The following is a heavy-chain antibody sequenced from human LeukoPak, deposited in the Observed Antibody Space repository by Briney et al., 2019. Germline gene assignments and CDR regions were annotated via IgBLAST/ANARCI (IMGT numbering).Heavy chain of an antibody. CDR3: ARYTMVRGVIMSPRYYYYYMDV. J-gene: IGHJ6*03. CDR1: GGSFSGYY. V-gene: IGHV4-34*01. D-gene: IGHD3-10*01. Sequence: PSETLSLTCAVYGGSFSGYYWSWIRQPPGKGQGWIGEINHSGSTNYNPSLKSRVTISVDTSKNQFSLKLSSVTAADTAVYYCARYTMVRGVIMSPRYYYYYMDVWGKGTTVTVSS. CDR2: INHSGST.